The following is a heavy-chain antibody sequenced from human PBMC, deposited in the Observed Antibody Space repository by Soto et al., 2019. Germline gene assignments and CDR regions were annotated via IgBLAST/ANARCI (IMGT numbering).Heavy chain of an antibody. V-gene: IGHV4-59*01. CDR1: GGSISSYY. Sequence: SETLSLTCTVPGGSISSYYWSWIRQPPGKGLEWIGYIYYSGSTNYNPSLKSRVTISVDTSKNQFSLKLSSVTAADTAVYYCARGKYNWNYQSSDAFDIWGQGTMVTVSS. D-gene: IGHD1-7*01. CDR3: ARGKYNWNYQSSDAFDI. J-gene: IGHJ3*02. CDR2: IYYSGST.